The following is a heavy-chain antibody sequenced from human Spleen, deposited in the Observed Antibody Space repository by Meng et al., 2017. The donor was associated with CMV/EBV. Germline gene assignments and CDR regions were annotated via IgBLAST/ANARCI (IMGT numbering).Heavy chain of an antibody. CDR2: IYTSGST. V-gene: IGHV4-4*07. Sequence: QVQLQESGPGLVKPSETLSLTCTVSGGSISSYYWSWIRQSAGKGLEWIGRIYTSGSTNYNPSLKSRVTMSVDTSKNQFSLKLSSVTAADTAVYYCARDQLIDPLGDFDYWGQGTLVTVSS. CDR1: GGSISSYY. J-gene: IGHJ4*02. CDR3: ARDQLIDPLGDFDY. D-gene: IGHD1-1*01.